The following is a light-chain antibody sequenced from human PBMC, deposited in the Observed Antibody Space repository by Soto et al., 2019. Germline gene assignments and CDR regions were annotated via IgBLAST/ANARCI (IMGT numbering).Light chain of an antibody. CDR1: QSVRSY. CDR3: QQRSNWPMYT. J-gene: IGKJ2*01. CDR2: DAS. V-gene: IGKV3-11*01. Sequence: EIVLTQSPATLSLSPGERATLSCRASQSVRSYLAWYQKKPGQAPRLLIYDASKRATTIPARFSGSGSGTDFTFTISSLEPEDFAVYYCQQRSNWPMYTFGQGTKVEIK.